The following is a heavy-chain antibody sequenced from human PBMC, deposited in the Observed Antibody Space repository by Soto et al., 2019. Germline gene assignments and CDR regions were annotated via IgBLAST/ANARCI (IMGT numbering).Heavy chain of an antibody. Sequence: GGSLRLSCTASGFTFGDYAMSWVRQAPGKGLEWVGFIRSKAYGGTTEYAASVKGRFTISRDDSKSIAYLQMNSLKTEDTAVYYCTRAPARYSNYYYYGMDVWGQGTTVTVSS. CDR3: TRAPARYSNYYYYGMDV. V-gene: IGHV3-49*04. D-gene: IGHD4-4*01. CDR1: GFTFGDYA. J-gene: IGHJ6*02. CDR2: IRSKAYGGTT.